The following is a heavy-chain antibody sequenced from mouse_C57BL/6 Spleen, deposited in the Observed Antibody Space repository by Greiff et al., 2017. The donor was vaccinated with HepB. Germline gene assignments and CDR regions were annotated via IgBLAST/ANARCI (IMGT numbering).Heavy chain of an antibody. V-gene: IGHV3-6*01. D-gene: IGHD2-4*01. J-gene: IGHJ3*01. CDR1: GYSITSGYY. CDR3: ARDFYYDYDEAWFAY. CDR2: ISYDGSN. Sequence: ESGPGLVKPSQSLSLTCSVTGYSITSGYYWNWIRQFPGNKLEWMGYISYDGSNNYNPSLKNRISITRDTSKNQFFLKLNSVTTEDTATYYCARDFYYDYDEAWFAYWGQGTLVTVSA.